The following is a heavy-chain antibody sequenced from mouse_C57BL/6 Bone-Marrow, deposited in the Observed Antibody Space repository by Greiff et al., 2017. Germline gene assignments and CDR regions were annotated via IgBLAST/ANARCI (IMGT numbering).Heavy chain of an antibody. CDR1: GFPFGSFG. CDR2: ISSGGSYT. V-gene: IGHV5-6*01. J-gene: IGHJ3*01. Sequence: EVQLQQSGGDLVKPGGSLNLSCAASGFPFGSFGLSWVRQTQDKRLEWVATISSGGSYTYSPDSVKGRFTISRDNAKNTLYLQMSSLKSEDTAMYYCARHAFAYWGQGTLVTVSA. CDR3: ARHAFAY.